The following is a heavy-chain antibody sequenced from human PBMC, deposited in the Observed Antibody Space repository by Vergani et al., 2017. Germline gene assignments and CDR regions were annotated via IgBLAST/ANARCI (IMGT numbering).Heavy chain of an antibody. CDR3: VYRQTDCGTTGCFYPFYYYYYMHF. V-gene: IGHV2-5*04. CDR1: GFSLNTRGVS. D-gene: IGHD1-7*01. CDR2: IYWNDDQ. J-gene: IGHJ6*03. Sequence: QITLKESGPTLVKPTQTLTLTCTFSGFSLNTRGVSVAWIRQPPGKALDGLALIYWNDDQHYSPSLNNRVTLTKDTSKNQVVLTMTNMDYVDTGTYYCVYRQTDCGTTGCFYPFYYYYYMHFWGKGTTVTVSS.